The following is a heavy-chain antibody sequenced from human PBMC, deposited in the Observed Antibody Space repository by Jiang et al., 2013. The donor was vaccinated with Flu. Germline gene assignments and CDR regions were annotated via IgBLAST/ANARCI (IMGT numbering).Heavy chain of an antibody. V-gene: IGHV4-59*01. CDR3: ARSPDSSGWFVYFDI. CDR2: IYYSGST. D-gene: IGHD6-19*01. CDR1: GGSISSYY. J-gene: IGHJ3*02. Sequence: SLTCTVSGGSISSYYWSWIRQPPGKGLEWIGYIYYSGSTNYNPSLKSRVTISVDTSKNQFSLKLSSVTAADTAVYYCARSPDSSGWFVYFDIWGQGTMVTVSS.